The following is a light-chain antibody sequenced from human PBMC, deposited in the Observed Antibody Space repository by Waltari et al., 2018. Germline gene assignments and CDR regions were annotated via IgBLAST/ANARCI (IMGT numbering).Light chain of an antibody. J-gene: IGLJ1*01. CDR2: GGT. CDR3: CSYAGSRTYV. CDR1: SSDVDTYNS. Sequence: QSALTQPRPVSGSPGQSVTISCTGTSSDVDTYNSVSWSQQHPAKAPKLLFFGGTKLPSGGSNHFSGSKSGNTASLTISGLRAEDEADYYCCSYAGSRTYVFGTGTKVTVL. V-gene: IGLV2-23*01.